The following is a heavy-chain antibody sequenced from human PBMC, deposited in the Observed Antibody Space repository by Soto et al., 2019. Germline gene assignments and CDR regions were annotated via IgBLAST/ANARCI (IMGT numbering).Heavy chain of an antibody. Sequence: EVQLVESGGGLIQPGGSLRLSCAASGFNFIRKYMIWVRQAPGKGPEWVSILYSGGTTYYADSVQGRFTISRDTSENTLYLQMNSLRAEDTAVYYCARGLYDSGSFYFDFWGQGTLVTVSS. D-gene: IGHD3-10*01. CDR1: GFNFIRKY. J-gene: IGHJ4*02. CDR2: LYSGGTT. V-gene: IGHV3-53*01. CDR3: ARGLYDSGSFYFDF.